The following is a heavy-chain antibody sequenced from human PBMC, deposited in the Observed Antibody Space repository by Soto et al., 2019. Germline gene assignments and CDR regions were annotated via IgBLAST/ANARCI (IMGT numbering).Heavy chain of an antibody. CDR1: GFTFSSYT. V-gene: IGHV3-21*01. J-gene: IGHJ4*02. D-gene: IGHD2-21*02. CDR2: ITSTSTYI. Sequence: EVQLVESGGGLVKPGGSLRLSCAASGFTFSSYTMHWVRQAPGKGLEWVASITSTSTYIYYTDSLKGRFTISRDNAKNSLYLQMNSLGPGDTAVYYCARDGCRDRGDKGFDYWGQGTVVTVSS. CDR3: ARDGCRDRGDKGFDY.